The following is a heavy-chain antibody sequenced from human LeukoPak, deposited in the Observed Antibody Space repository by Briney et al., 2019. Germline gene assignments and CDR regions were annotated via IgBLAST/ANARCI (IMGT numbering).Heavy chain of an antibody. CDR2: ISHDGSNK. D-gene: IGHD5-24*01. Sequence: GGSLRLSCAASGFTFSSYGMHWVRQAPGKGLEWVAVISHDGSNKYYADSVKGRFTISRDNSKNTLYLQMNSLRAEDTAVYYCAKDWRWLQLVDYWGQGTLVTVSS. V-gene: IGHV3-30*18. J-gene: IGHJ4*02. CDR1: GFTFSSYG. CDR3: AKDWRWLQLVDY.